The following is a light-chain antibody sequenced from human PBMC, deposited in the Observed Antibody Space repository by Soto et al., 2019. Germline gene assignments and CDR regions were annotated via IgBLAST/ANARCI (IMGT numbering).Light chain of an antibody. CDR1: QTIKKN. V-gene: IGKV3-15*01. CDR2: GAS. Sequence: MTQAPATLSVSPGERATLSCRASQTIKKNVAWYQLKDGQVPRLLIYGASTRATDIPARFSGSGYGTELTITISSMQSEDFEEYHCQQYNNWPQTFGQGTQVDIK. J-gene: IGKJ1*01. CDR3: QQYNNWPQT.